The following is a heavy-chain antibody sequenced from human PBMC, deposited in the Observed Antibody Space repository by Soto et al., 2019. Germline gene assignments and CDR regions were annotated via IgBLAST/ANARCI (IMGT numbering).Heavy chain of an antibody. J-gene: IGHJ4*02. CDR3: TTDLLRITIFGVVIL. Sequence: GGSLRLSCAASGFTFSNAWMSWVRQAPGKGLEWVGRIKSKTDGGTTDYAAPVKGRFTISRDVSKNTLYLQMNSLKTEDTAVYYCTTDLLRITIFGVVILWGQGTLVTVSS. V-gene: IGHV3-15*01. CDR1: GFTFSNAW. CDR2: IKSKTDGGTT. D-gene: IGHD3-3*01.